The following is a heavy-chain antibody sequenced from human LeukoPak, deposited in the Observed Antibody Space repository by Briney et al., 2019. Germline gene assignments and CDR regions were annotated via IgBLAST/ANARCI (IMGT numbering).Heavy chain of an antibody. CDR3: ARARWGLGYFDY. D-gene: IGHD2-21*01. Sequence: ASVKVSCKPSAYTLGTYYIHWLRPAPGQGLEWMGIINPNGRTTYAQKFLGRVTMTRDTSTSTVYMELSSLRSEDTAVYYCARARWGLGYFDYWGQGTLVTVSS. CDR1: AYTLGTYY. V-gene: IGHV1-46*01. J-gene: IGHJ4*02. CDR2: INPNGRT.